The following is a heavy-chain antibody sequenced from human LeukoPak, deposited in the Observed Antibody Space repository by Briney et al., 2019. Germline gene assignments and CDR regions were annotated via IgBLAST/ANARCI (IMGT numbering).Heavy chain of an antibody. CDR3: ARVADILTGYYLDY. D-gene: IGHD3-9*01. Sequence: PSETLSLTCTVSGGSISSYYWSWIRQPPGKGLEWIGYIYYSGSTNYNPSLKSRVTISVDTSKNQFSLELSSVTAADTAVYYCARVADILTGYYLDYWGQGTLVTVSS. CDR2: IYYSGST. J-gene: IGHJ4*02. V-gene: IGHV4-59*01. CDR1: GGSISSYY.